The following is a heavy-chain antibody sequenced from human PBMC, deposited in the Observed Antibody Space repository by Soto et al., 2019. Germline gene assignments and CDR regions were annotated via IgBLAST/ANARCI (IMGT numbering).Heavy chain of an antibody. D-gene: IGHD1-26*01. V-gene: IGHV1-8*01. Sequence: QVQLVQSWAEVKKPGASVKVSCKASGYTFTSYDINWVRQATGQGLEWMGWMYPNSGNTGHAQKFQGRVTMTRNTAILTAYMELSSLRSEDTAVYYCARDDRRGYFAGWGPIFDYWGQGTLVTVSS. CDR3: ARDDRRGYFAGWGPIFDY. CDR1: GYTFTSYD. CDR2: MYPNSGNT. J-gene: IGHJ4*02.